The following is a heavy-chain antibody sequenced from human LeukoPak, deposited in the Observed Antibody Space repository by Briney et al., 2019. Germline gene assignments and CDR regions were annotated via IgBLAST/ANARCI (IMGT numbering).Heavy chain of an antibody. CDR1: GFTFSSYW. D-gene: IGHD2-15*01. J-gene: IGHJ5*02. V-gene: IGHV3-74*01. CDR3: AKNDYCSGGSCYENNWFDP. CDR2: INSDGSST. Sequence: PGGSLRLSCAASGFTFSSYWMHWVRQAPGKGLVWVSRINSDGSSTGYADSVKGRFTTSRDNAKNTLYLQMNSLRAEDTAVYYCAKNDYCSGGSCYENNWFDPWGQGTLVTVSS.